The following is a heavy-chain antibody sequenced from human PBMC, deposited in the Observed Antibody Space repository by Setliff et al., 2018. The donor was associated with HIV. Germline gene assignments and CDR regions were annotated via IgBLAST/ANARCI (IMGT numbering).Heavy chain of an antibody. CDR2: ISAYNGDS. J-gene: IGHJ4*02. CDR1: GYTFTSYY. Sequence: GASVKVSCKASGYTFTSYYMHWVRQAPGQGLEWMGWISAYNGDSNYAQKVQGRITLTTDTATSTAYMELRSLRSEDTAVYYCAAARLLNDYRDPGAYYFDFWGQGTLVTVSS. CDR3: AAARLLNDYRDPGAYYFDF. D-gene: IGHD4-4*01. V-gene: IGHV1-18*04.